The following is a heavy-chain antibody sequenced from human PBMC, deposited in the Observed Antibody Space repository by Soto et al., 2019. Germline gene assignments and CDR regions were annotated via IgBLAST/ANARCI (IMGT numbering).Heavy chain of an antibody. CDR1: GYTFSAYT. V-gene: IGHV1-3*01. CDR2: INAGSGNT. D-gene: IGHD3-3*02. Sequence: QAQLVQSVAEMKKPGASVKVSCKATGYTFSAYTMNWVRQAPGQSLEWMGWINAGSGNTKYSQNFQGRVSITRDTSASTVYMELTGLTSEDTAVYYCARDTETLGPRANDALDIWGQGTMVTVSS. J-gene: IGHJ3*02. CDR3: ARDTETLGPRANDALDI.